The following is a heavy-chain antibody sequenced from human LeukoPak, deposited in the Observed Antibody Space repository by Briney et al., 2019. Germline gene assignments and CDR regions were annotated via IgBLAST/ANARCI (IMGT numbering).Heavy chain of an antibody. CDR2: ISSSGSTI. CDR3: ARGIFLGDY. D-gene: IGHD3-3*01. J-gene: IGHJ4*02. V-gene: IGHV3-48*04. CDR1: GFTFSSSS. Sequence: PGGSLRLSCAAAGFTFSSSSMNWARQAPGKGLEWVSYISSSGSTIYYADSVKGRFTISRDNAKNSLYLQMNSLRAEDTAVYYCARGIFLGDYWGQGTLVTVSS.